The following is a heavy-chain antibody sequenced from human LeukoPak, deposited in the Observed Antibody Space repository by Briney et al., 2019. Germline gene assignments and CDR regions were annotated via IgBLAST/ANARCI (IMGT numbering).Heavy chain of an antibody. J-gene: IGHJ4*02. D-gene: IGHD2-2*01. CDR3: AKDRDCSSTGCYVFAN. CDR1: GVTLRNYA. V-gene: IGHV3-23*01. Sequence: PGGSLRLSCAASGVTLRNYAMTRIRQAPGKGLQWVSVISGDGESTYYADSVRDRFTISRDNSKNTMYLQMNNLRAEDTAIYYCAKDRDCSSTGCYVFANWGQGTLVTVSS. CDR2: ISGDGEST.